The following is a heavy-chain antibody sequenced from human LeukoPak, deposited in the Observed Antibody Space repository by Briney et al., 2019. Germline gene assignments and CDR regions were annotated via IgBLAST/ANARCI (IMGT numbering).Heavy chain of an antibody. CDR3: ARRDCGGDCPSQH. CDR1: GYTFTGYY. J-gene: IGHJ1*01. Sequence: GASVKVSCKASGYTFTGYYMHWVRQAPGQGLEWMGWINPNSGGTNYAQKFQGRGTMTRDTSISTAYMELSRLSSDDTAVYYCARRDCGGDCPSQHWGQGTLVTVSS. V-gene: IGHV1-2*02. CDR2: INPNSGGT. D-gene: IGHD2-21*01.